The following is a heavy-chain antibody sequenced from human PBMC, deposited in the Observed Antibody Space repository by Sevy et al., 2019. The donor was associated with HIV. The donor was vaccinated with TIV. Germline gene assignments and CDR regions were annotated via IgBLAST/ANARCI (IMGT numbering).Heavy chain of an antibody. CDR3: AREDIRVAGIGYYFHS. J-gene: IGHJ4*02. Sequence: GSRRLSCAASGFSISGYGMHWVRQAPGKGLEWVAVIWYDGTNREYADSVKGRFTISRDNSKNTLYLQMNSLRVEDTAVYYCAREDIRVAGIGYYFHSWGQGTLVTVSS. CDR2: IWYDGTNR. D-gene: IGHD6-19*01. CDR1: GFSISGYG. V-gene: IGHV3-33*01.